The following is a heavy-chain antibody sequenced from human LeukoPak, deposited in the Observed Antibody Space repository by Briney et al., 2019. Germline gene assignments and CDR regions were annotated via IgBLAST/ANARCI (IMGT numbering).Heavy chain of an antibody. CDR1: GFTFSSYH. D-gene: IGHD2-15*01. V-gene: IGHV3-23*01. CDR3: ARTGGGSGY. CDR2: ISGSGGSSGGST. J-gene: IGHJ4*02. Sequence: GGSLRLSCVVSGFTFSSYHMNWVRQAPGKGLEWVSGISGSGGSSGGSTYYADSVKGRFTISRDNSKNTLYLQMNSLRAEDTAVYYCARTGGGSGYWGQGTLVTVSS.